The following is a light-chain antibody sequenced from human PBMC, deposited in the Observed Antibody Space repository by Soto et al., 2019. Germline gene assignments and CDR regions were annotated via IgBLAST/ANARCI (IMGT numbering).Light chain of an antibody. J-gene: IGLJ2*01. CDR2: GNS. V-gene: IGLV1-40*01. Sequence: QSVLTQPPSVSGAPGQRVTISCTGSRSNIGAGYDVHWYQQLPGTAPKLLIYGNSNRPSGVPDRFSGSKSGTSASLAITGLQAEDEAHYYCQSYDSSLSGYVVFGGGTKLTVL. CDR1: RSNIGAGYD. CDR3: QSYDSSLSGYVV.